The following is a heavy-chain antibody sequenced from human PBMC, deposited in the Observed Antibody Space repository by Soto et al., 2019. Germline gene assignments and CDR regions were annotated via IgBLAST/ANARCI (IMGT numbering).Heavy chain of an antibody. V-gene: IGHV1-58*01. J-gene: IGHJ6*02. Sequence: GASVKVSCKASGFTFTSSAVQWVRQARGQRLEWIGWIVVGSGNTNYAQKFQERVTITRDMSTSTAYMELSSLRSEDTAVYYCAADGQLVPYYYGMDVWGQGTTVTVSS. CDR1: GFTFTSSA. CDR2: IVVGSGNT. CDR3: AADGQLVPYYYGMDV. D-gene: IGHD6-6*01.